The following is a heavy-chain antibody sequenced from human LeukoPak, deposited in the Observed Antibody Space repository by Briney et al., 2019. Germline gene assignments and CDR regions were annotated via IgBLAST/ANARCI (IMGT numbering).Heavy chain of an antibody. CDR3: ARVRRIGDGTVDY. D-gene: IGHD5-24*01. CDR1: GGTFSSYA. CDR2: IIPIFGTA. Sequence: SVKVSCKASGGTFSSYAISWVRQAPGQGLEWMGGIIPIFGTANYAQKVKGRVTITADESTSTAYMELNSLRSEDTAVHYCARVRRIGDGTVDYWGEGSLVTVSS. J-gene: IGHJ4*02. V-gene: IGHV1-69*01.